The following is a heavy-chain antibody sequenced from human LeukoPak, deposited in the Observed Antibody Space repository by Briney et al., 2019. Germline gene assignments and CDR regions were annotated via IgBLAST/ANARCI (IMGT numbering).Heavy chain of an antibody. CDR3: VRGKSVGGYQPYY. Sequence: PGGSLRLSCAASGFTFSSYSMNWVRQAPGKGLEWVSSISRSSNYKYYADSVKGRFTISRDNAKNSLYLQMNSLRAEDTAVYYCVRGKSVGGYQPYYWGQGTLVTVSS. CDR2: ISRSSNYK. CDR1: GFTFSSYS. D-gene: IGHD5-12*01. V-gene: IGHV3-21*01. J-gene: IGHJ4*02.